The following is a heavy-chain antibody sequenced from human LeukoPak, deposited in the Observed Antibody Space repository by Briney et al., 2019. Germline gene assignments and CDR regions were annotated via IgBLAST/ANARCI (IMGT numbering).Heavy chain of an antibody. V-gene: IGHV3-21*01. J-gene: IGHJ6*03. CDR3: ARCGSYLLYYYYMDV. D-gene: IGHD1-26*01. Sequence: SGGSLRLSCAASGFTFSSYSMNWVRQAPGKGLEWVSSISSSSSYIYYADSVKGRFTISRDNAKNSLYLQMNSLRAEDTAVYYCARCGSYLLYYYYMDVWGKGTTVTISS. CDR2: ISSSSSYI. CDR1: GFTFSSYS.